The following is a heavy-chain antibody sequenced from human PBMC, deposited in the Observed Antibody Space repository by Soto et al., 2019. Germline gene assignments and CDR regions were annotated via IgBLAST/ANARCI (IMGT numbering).Heavy chain of an antibody. CDR1: GFTFSDHY. Sequence: EVQLVESGGGLVQPGGSLRLSCAASGFTFSDHYMDWVRQAPGKGLEWVGRTRNKANSYTTEYAASVKGRFTISRDDSKNSLYLQMNSLKTEDTAVYYCARVGVVPAASDYYGMDVWGQGTTVTVSS. D-gene: IGHD2-2*01. V-gene: IGHV3-72*01. J-gene: IGHJ6*02. CDR3: ARVGVVPAASDYYGMDV. CDR2: TRNKANSYTT.